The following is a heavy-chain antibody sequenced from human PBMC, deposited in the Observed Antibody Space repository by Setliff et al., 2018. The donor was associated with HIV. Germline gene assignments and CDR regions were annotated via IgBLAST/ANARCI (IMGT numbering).Heavy chain of an antibody. Sequence: PSETLSLTCAVSGYPIIEAYYWLWIRQSPTKGLEYIGIIFRGVTTYYNPSLRSRVALSMDTSKNQFSLRLSSVTAADTAIYYCARADSRRGAGYQYMDVWGKGTTVTVYS. D-gene: IGHD4-4*01. J-gene: IGHJ6*03. CDR2: IFRGVTT. CDR1: GYPIIEAYY. CDR3: ARADSRRGAGYQYMDV. V-gene: IGHV4-38-2*01.